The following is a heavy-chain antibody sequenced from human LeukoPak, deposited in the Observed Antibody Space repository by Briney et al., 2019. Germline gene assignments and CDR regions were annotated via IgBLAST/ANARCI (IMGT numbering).Heavy chain of an antibody. CDR3: AKGRNDYGANSFDY. D-gene: IGHD4-23*01. CDR1: GFSFSDYY. J-gene: IGHJ4*02. V-gene: IGHV3-11*01. CDR2: ISNSYSSI. Sequence: GGSLRLSCAASGFSFSDYYMSWIRQAPGKGLEWVSYISNSYSSIYYADSVKGRFTISRDNSKNTLYLQMNSLRAEDTAVYYCAKGRNDYGANSFDYWGQGTLVTVSS.